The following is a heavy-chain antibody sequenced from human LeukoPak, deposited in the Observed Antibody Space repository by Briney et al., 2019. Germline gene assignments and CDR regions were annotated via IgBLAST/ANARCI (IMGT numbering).Heavy chain of an antibody. J-gene: IGHJ3*02. Sequence: ASVKVSCKASGYTFTGYYMHWVRQAPGQGLEWMGWINPNSGGTNYAQKFQGRVTMTRDTSLSTAYMELSRLRSDDTAVYYCASTMIVVVIMGNVFDIWGQGTMVTVSS. CDR3: ASTMIVVVIMGNVFDI. CDR1: GYTFTGYY. D-gene: IGHD3-22*01. CDR2: INPNSGGT. V-gene: IGHV1-2*02.